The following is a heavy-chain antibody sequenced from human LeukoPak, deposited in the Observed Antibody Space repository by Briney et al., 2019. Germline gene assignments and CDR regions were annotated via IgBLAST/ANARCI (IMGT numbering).Heavy chain of an antibody. D-gene: IGHD3-10*01. CDR2: IRYDGSNK. CDR3: AKDRGFAAPPFDY. J-gene: IGHJ4*02. V-gene: IGHV3-30*02. Sequence: GGSLRLSCAASGFTFSSYGMHWVRQAPGKGLEWVAFIRYDGSNKYYADSVKGRFTISRDNSKNTLYLQMNSLRAEDTAVYYCAKDRGFAAPPFDYWGQGTLVTVSS. CDR1: GFTFSSYG.